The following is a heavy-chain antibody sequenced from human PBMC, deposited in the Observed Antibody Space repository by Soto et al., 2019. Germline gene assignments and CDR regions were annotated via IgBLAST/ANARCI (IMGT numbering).Heavy chain of an antibody. CDR3: VRRYDPYYFDY. CDR1: GFSLTTSAVA. J-gene: IGHJ4*02. D-gene: IGHD1-1*01. CDR2: VDGSGVK. V-gene: IGHV2-5*04. Sequence: QITLQESGLTLVKPTQTLTLTCTFSGFSLTTSAVAVGWIRQPPGKALEWLAIVDGSGVKFYSPSLRSRLNIAKDNPKNQVVLTPTDMDPVDTGTYFCVRRYDPYYFDYWGQGTLVTVSS.